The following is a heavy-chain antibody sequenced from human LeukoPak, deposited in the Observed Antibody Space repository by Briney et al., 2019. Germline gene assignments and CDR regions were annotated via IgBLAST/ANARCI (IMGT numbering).Heavy chain of an antibody. CDR3: GAGLWFGDRAFDY. J-gene: IGHJ4*02. CDR1: GYSISSGYY. CDR2: IYHSGST. Sequence: SETLSLTCAVSGYSISSGYYWGWIRQPPGKGLEWIGSIYHSGSTYYNPSLKSRVTISVDTSKNQFSLKLSSVTAADTAVYYCGAGLWFGDRAFDYWGQGTLVTVSS. V-gene: IGHV4-38-2*01. D-gene: IGHD3-10*01.